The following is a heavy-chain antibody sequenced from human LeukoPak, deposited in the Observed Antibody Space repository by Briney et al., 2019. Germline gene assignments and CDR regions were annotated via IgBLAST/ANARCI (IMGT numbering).Heavy chain of an antibody. D-gene: IGHD5-24*01. CDR3: ARGKEMATMPTDY. CDR2: ISYDGSNK. V-gene: IGHV3-30*04. Sequence: GGSLRLSCAASGFTFSSYAMHWDRQAPGKGLEWVAVISYDGSNKYYADSVKGRFTISRDNSKNTLYLQMNSLRAEDTAVYYCARGKEMATMPTDYWGQGTLVTVSS. CDR1: GFTFSSYA. J-gene: IGHJ4*02.